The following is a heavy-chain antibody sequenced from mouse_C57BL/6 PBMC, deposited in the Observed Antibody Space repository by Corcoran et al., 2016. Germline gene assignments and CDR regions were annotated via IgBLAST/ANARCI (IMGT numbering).Heavy chain of an antibody. Sequence: EVQLQQSGPELVKPGASVKISCKASGYTFTDYYMNWVKQSHGKSLEWIGDINPNNGGTSYNQKFKGKATLTVDKSSSTAYMELRSLTSEDSAVYYCARSGGYSNYPDYWGQGTTLTVSS. J-gene: IGHJ2*01. D-gene: IGHD2-5*01. CDR2: INPNNGGT. CDR3: ARSGGYSNYPDY. CDR1: GYTFTDYY. V-gene: IGHV1-26*01.